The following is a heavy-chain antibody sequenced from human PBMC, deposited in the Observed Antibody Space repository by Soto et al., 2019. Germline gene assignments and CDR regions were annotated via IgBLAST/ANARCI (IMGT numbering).Heavy chain of an antibody. CDR1: GGSISSYF. J-gene: IGHJ4*02. V-gene: IGHV4-59*01. D-gene: IGHD6-13*01. Sequence: SETLSLTCTVSGGSISSYFYIWVRQPPGKGLEWIGSVYYTGTTDYNPSLKSRVTISVDTSKTQFSLNLRSVTAADTAVYYCARDLAAVPRAFDYWGRGTLVTVS. CDR2: VYYTGTT. CDR3: ARDLAAVPRAFDY.